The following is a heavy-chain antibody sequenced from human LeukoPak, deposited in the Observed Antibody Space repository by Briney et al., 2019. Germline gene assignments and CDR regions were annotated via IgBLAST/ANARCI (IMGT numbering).Heavy chain of an antibody. CDR3: AREGSSSYDY. Sequence: PGGSLRLSCAASGFTFSIYSMNWVRQAPGKGLEWVSSISSSSSYIYYADSVKGRFTISRDNAKNSLYLQMNSLRAEETAVYYCAREGSSSYDYWGQGTLVTVSS. CDR1: GFTFSIYS. J-gene: IGHJ4*02. D-gene: IGHD6-13*01. CDR2: ISSSSSYI. V-gene: IGHV3-21*01.